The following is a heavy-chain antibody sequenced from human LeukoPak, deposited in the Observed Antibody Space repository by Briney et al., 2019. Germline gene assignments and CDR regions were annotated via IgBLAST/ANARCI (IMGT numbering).Heavy chain of an antibody. CDR3: ARNRRPGPRGPRGFYNWFDP. V-gene: IGHV1-69*13. Sequence: GASVKVSCKASGGTFSSYAISWGRRAPGQGLEWMGGIIPIFGAATSAQKFQGRVTITADESPSTSYMELSSLRTEGTAVYCWARNRRPGPRGPRGFYNWFDPWGQGTLVTVPS. J-gene: IGHJ5*02. CDR2: IIPIFGAA. D-gene: IGHD3-10*01. CDR1: GGTFSSYA.